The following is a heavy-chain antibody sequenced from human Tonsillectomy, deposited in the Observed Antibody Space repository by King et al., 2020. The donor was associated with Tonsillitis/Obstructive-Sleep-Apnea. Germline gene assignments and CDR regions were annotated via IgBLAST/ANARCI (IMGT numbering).Heavy chain of an antibody. V-gene: IGHV3-7*04. CDR2: IKQEGSEK. CDR1: GFTFSNFW. J-gene: IGHJ6*03. Sequence: EVQLVESGGGLVQPGGSLRLSCVASGFTFSNFWMTWVRQAPGKGLEWVANIKQEGSEKYYVDSVKGRFTISRDNAKNSLYLQMNSRRVEDMAVSFCARDRVDRSGYPYYLDVWGRGTTVTVSS. CDR3: ARDRVDRSGYPYYLDV. D-gene: IGHD6-19*01.